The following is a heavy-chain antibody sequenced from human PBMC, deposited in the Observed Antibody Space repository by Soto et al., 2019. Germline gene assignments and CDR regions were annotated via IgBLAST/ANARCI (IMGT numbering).Heavy chain of an antibody. Sequence: QVPLVQSGAEVKKPGASVKVSCKASGYTFTSYGISWVRQAPGQGLEWMGWISAYNGNTNYAQKLQGRVTMTTDTSTSTAYMELRSLRSDDTAVYYCARDRSGYSYGYGLDYWGQGTLVTVSS. J-gene: IGHJ4*02. CDR3: ARDRSGYSYGYGLDY. CDR2: ISAYNGNT. D-gene: IGHD5-18*01. CDR1: GYTFTSYG. V-gene: IGHV1-18*01.